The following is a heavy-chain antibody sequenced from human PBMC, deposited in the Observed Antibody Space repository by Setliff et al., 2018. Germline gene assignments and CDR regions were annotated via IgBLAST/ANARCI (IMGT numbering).Heavy chain of an antibody. CDR1: GYTFTSYY. Sequence: ASVKVSCKASGYTFTSYYMHWVRQAPGQGLEWTGIINPSGGSTSYAQKFQGRVTMTRDTSTSTVYMELSSLRSEDTAVYYRARSGGGAFDIWGQGTMVTVSS. CDR2: INPSGGST. J-gene: IGHJ3*02. V-gene: IGHV1-46*01. D-gene: IGHD3-10*01. CDR3: ARSGGGAFDI.